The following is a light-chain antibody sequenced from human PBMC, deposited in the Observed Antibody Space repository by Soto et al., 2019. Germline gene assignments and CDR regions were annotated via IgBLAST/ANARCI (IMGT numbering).Light chain of an antibody. CDR3: QQSYSTPYT. V-gene: IGKV1-39*01. CDR1: QNITNY. Sequence: DIPVTQSPSSLSASVGDRVTIACRASQNITNYFNWYQQKPGEAPKLLIYAASTVQNGVPSRFSGSGSGTHFTLTISSVQPEAFAYYYRQQSYSTPYTFGQGTNLDI. CDR2: AAS. J-gene: IGKJ2*01.